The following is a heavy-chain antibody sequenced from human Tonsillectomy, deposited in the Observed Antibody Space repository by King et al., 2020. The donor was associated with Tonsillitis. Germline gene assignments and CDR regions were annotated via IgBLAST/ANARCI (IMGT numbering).Heavy chain of an antibody. D-gene: IGHD3-10*01. V-gene: IGHV3-73*02. CDR2: IRSKANSYAT. J-gene: IGHJ5*02. CDR1: GFTFSGSA. CDR3: TRPPYGSGSFSP. Sequence: VQLVESGGGLVQPGGSLKLSCAASGFTFSGSAMHLVRQASGKGLDWVGRIRSKANSYATAYAASVKGRFTISRDDSKNTAYLQMNSLKTEDTAVYYCTRPPYGSGSFSPWGQGTLVTVSS.